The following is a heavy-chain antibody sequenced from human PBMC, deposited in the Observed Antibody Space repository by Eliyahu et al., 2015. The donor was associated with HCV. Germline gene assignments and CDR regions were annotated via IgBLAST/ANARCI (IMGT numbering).Heavy chain of an antibody. CDR1: GFTFSNAW. V-gene: IGHV3-15*07. J-gene: IGHJ2*01. Sequence: EVQLVESGGGLVKPGGSLRLSCAASGFTFSNAWMNWVRQAPGKGLEGVGRIKSKTDGGTTDYAAPVKGRFTISRDDSKNTLYLQMNSLKTEDTAVYYCTTARGWLRWGYFDLWGRGTLVTVSS. CDR2: IKSKTDGGTT. D-gene: IGHD5-12*01. CDR3: TTARGWLRWGYFDL.